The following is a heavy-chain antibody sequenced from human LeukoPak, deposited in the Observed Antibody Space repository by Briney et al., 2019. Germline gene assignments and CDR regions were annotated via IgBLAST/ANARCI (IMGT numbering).Heavy chain of an antibody. CDR1: GFTFSSYG. CDR2: ISGSGGST. CDR3: AKESLRGKNYHDGSGGFDY. J-gene: IGHJ4*02. Sequence: GGSLRLSCAASGFTFSSYGMSWVRQAPGKGLEWVSAISGSGGSTYYADSVKGRFTISRDNSKNTLYLQMNSLRAEDTAVYYCAKESLRGKNYHDGSGGFDYWGQGTLVTVSS. D-gene: IGHD3-22*01. V-gene: IGHV3-23*01.